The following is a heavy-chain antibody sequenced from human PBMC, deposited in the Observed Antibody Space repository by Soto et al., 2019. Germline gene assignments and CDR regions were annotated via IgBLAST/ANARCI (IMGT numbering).Heavy chain of an antibody. V-gene: IGHV3-23*01. CDR3: AKYDDFWSGYYGNNWFDP. J-gene: IGHJ5*02. CDR2: ISGSGGST. CDR1: GFTFSSYA. Sequence: PGGSLRLSCGASGFTFSSYAMSWVRQAPGKGLEWVSAISGSGGSTYYADSVKGRFTISRDNSKNTLYLQMNSLRAEDTAVYYCAKYDDFWSGYYGNNWFDPWGQGTLVPVSS. D-gene: IGHD3-3*01.